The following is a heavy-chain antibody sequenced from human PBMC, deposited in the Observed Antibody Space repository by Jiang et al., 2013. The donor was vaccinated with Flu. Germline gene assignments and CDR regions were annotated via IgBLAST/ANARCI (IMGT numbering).Heavy chain of an antibody. V-gene: IGHV3-74*01. D-gene: IGHD5-24*01. Sequence: GLVQPGGSLRLSCAASGFTFSSYWMHWVRQAPGKGLVWVSRINSDGSSTSYADSVKGRFTISRDNAKNTLYLQMNSLRAEDTAVYYCARDPGGMATPFYGMDVWGQGTTVTVSS. CDR2: INSDGSST. CDR1: GFTFSSYW. J-gene: IGHJ6*02. CDR3: ARDPGGMATPFYGMDV.